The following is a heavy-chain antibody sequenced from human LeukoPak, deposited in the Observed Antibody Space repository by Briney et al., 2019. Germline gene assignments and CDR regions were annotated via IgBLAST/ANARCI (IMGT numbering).Heavy chain of an antibody. V-gene: IGHV4-34*01. CDR2: INHSGRT. J-gene: IGHJ6*03. CDR3: ARGPNCSSTSCYSPAHYYYMDV. CDR1: GGSFSGYY. Sequence: SETLSLTCAVYGGSFSGYYWNWIRQPPGKGLEWIGEINHSGRTNYNPSLKSRVTISVDTSKNQFSLKLSSVTAADTAVYYCARGPNCSSTSCYSPAHYYYMDVWGKGTTVTVSS. D-gene: IGHD2-2*02.